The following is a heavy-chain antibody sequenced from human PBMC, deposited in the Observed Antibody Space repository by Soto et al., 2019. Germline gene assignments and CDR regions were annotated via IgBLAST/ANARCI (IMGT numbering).Heavy chain of an antibody. V-gene: IGHV3-15*07. D-gene: IGHD3-3*01. CDR2: IKSKTDGGTT. CDR3: TTPYYDFWSGYSSDFDY. CDR1: GFTFSNAW. J-gene: IGHJ4*02. Sequence: GGSLRLSCAASGFTFSNAWMNWVRQAPGKGLDGFGRIKSKTDGGTTDYAAPVKGRFTISRDDSKNTLYLQMNSLKTEDTAVYYCTTPYYDFWSGYSSDFDYWGQGTLVTVSS.